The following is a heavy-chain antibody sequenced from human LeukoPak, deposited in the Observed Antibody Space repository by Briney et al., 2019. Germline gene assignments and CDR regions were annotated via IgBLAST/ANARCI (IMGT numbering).Heavy chain of an antibody. D-gene: IGHD2-15*01. CDR3: ARDLWRWLPTYDAFDI. V-gene: IGHV1-2*02. Sequence: GASVKVSCKASGYTFTGYYMHWVRQAPGQGLEWMGWINPNSGGTNYAQKFQGRVTMTRDTSISTAYMELSRLRSDDTAVYYCARDLWRWLPTYDAFDIWGQGTMVTVSS. CDR1: GYTFTGYY. J-gene: IGHJ3*02. CDR2: INPNSGGT.